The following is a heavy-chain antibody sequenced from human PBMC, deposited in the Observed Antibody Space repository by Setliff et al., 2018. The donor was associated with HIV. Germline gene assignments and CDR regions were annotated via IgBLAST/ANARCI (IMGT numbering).Heavy chain of an antibody. CDR3: ARAMKTMVRGVMGY. V-gene: IGHV1-18*01. Sequence: ASVKVSCKASGYTFNNYGISWVRQAPGQGLEWMGWINTHSGYTNYAQKLQGRVTMTTDTSTSTAYMELRSLRSDDTAVYYCARAMKTMVRGVMGYWGQGTLVTVSS. CDR1: GYTFNNYG. CDR2: INTHSGYT. D-gene: IGHD3-10*01. J-gene: IGHJ4*02.